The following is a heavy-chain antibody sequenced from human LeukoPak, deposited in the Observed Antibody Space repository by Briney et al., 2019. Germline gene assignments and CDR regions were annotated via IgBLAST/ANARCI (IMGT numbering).Heavy chain of an antibody. CDR3: ATPHSDVLLWFGELFS. J-gene: IGHJ4*02. CDR1: GFTFSSYA. CDR2: ISGSGGST. Sequence: GVSLRLSCAASGFTFSSYAMSWVRQAPGKGLEWVSAISGSGGSTYYADSVKGRFTISRDNSKNTLYLQMNSLRAEDTAVYYCATPHSDVLLWFGELFSWGQGTLVTVSS. D-gene: IGHD3-10*01. V-gene: IGHV3-23*01.